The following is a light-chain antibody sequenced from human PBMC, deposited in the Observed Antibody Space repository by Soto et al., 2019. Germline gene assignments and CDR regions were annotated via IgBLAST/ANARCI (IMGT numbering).Light chain of an antibody. CDR2: EAS. CDR3: CSYAGDNTYV. Sequence: LTQPASVSGSPGQSITISCTVTGSDVRTYNLVSWYQQHPGKVPKLIIYEASKRPSGVSNRFSGSQPGNTASLTVSGLQAEDEAHYYCCSYAGDNTYVFGSGTKSPS. V-gene: IGLV2-23*01. J-gene: IGLJ1*01. CDR1: GSDVRTYNL.